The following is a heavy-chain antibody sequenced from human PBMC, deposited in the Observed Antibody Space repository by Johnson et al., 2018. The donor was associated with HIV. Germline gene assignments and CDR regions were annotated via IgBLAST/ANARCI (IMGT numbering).Heavy chain of an antibody. CDR3: ASGYNDAFDI. Sequence: QMLLVESGGGVVQPGRSLRLSCAASGFTFSSYAMHWVRQAPGKGLEWVAIISYDGINKYYADSVKGRFTISRDNSKNTLYLQMNSLRIEDTAVYYCASGYNDAFDIWGQGTMVTVSS. CDR1: GFTFSSYA. D-gene: IGHD5-24*01. J-gene: IGHJ3*02. V-gene: IGHV3-30-3*01. CDR2: ISYDGINK.